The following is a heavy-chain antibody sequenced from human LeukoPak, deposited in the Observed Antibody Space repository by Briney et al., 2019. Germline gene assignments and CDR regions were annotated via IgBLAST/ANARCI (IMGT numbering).Heavy chain of an antibody. V-gene: IGHV1-2*02. CDR2: INPNSGGT. CDR3: AREPSTDDAFDI. CDR1: GYTFTGYY. D-gene: IGHD1-26*01. J-gene: IGHJ3*02. Sequence: ASVKVSCKASGYTFTGYYMHWVRQAPGQGLEWMGWINPNSGGTNYAQKFQGRVTMTRDTSISTAYMELSRLRSDDTAVYYCAREPSTDDAFDIWGQGTMVTVSS.